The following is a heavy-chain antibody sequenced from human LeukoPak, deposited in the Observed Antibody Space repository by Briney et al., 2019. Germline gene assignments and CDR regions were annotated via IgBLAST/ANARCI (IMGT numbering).Heavy chain of an antibody. Sequence: GGSLRLSCAASGFTFDDYAMHWVRQAPGKGLEWVSGISWNGGSIGYADSVKGRFTISRDNAKNSLYLQMNSLRAEDTALYYCAKADSSSWSVMDYWGQGTLVTVSS. CDR3: AKADSSSWSVMDY. V-gene: IGHV3-9*01. CDR1: GFTFDDYA. D-gene: IGHD6-13*01. CDR2: ISWNGGSI. J-gene: IGHJ4*02.